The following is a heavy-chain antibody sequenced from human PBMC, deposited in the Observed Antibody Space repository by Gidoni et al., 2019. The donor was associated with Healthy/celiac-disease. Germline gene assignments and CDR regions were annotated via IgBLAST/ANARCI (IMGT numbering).Heavy chain of an antibody. D-gene: IGHD3-3*01. CDR2: ISWNSGSI. CDR1: GLTFDESA. Sequence: EVQLVESGGGLVQPGRSLRLSCAASGLTFDESAMPWVRQAPGKGLEWVSGISWNSGSIGYADSVKGRFTISRDNAKNSLYLQMNSLRAEDTALYYCAKDIDYDFWSGSGKIGGGFDYWGQGTLVTVSS. CDR3: AKDIDYDFWSGSGKIGGGFDY. V-gene: IGHV3-9*01. J-gene: IGHJ4*02.